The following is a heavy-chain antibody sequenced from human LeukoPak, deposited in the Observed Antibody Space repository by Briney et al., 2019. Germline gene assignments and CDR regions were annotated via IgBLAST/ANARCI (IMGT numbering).Heavy chain of an antibody. CDR3: ARDGEDHYYDY. D-gene: IGHD7-27*01. CDR2: IYIGGTI. Sequence: GGSLRLSSAASGFTVSSNHMSWVRQAPGKGLEWVSIIYIGGTIYYADSVKGRFTISRDNSMNTVYLEMNSLRAEDTAVYYCARDGEDHYYDYWGQGTLVTVS. CDR1: GFTVSSNH. J-gene: IGHJ4*02. V-gene: IGHV3-66*01.